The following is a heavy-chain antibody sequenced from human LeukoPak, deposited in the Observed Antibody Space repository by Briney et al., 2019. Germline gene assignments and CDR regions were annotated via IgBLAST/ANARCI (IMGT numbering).Heavy chain of an antibody. CDR3: ARVGMVRGRVVWFDP. Sequence: SETLSLTCTVSGGSISSSSYYWGWIRQPPGKGLEWIGSIYYSGSTYYNPSLKSRVTISVDRSKNQFSLKLSSVTAADTAVYYCARVGMVRGRVVWFDPWGQGTLVTVSS. V-gene: IGHV4-39*07. D-gene: IGHD3-10*01. CDR2: IYYSGST. CDR1: GGSISSSSYY. J-gene: IGHJ5*02.